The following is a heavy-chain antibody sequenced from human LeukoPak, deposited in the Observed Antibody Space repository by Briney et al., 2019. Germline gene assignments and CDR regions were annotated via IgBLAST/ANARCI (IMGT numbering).Heavy chain of an antibody. Sequence: GESLKISCKGSGYSFTSYWIGWVRQTPGKGLEWMGIIYPGDSDTRYSPSFQGQVTISADKSISTAYLQWSSLKASDTAMYYCARHSDYYDSSGYYSDYWGQGTLVTVSS. D-gene: IGHD3-22*01. CDR1: GYSFTSYW. CDR2: IYPGDSDT. J-gene: IGHJ4*02. V-gene: IGHV5-51*01. CDR3: ARHSDYYDSSGYYSDY.